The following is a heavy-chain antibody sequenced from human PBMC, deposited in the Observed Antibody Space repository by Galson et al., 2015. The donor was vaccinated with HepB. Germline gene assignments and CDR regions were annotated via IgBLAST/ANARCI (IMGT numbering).Heavy chain of an antibody. D-gene: IGHD3-10*01. J-gene: IGHJ4*02. Sequence: QSGAEVKKPGESLRISCKASGYSFSAFWISWVRQVPGKALEWMGRIGPSDSYTDYSPSFQGHVAISADKSTTTADLQWSSLKASDTAMYYCASRHSYFRSGTWYNVSDYWGQGTLVTVSS. CDR1: GYSFSAFW. CDR3: ASRHSYFRSGTWYNVSDY. CDR2: IGPSDSYT. V-gene: IGHV5-10-1*01.